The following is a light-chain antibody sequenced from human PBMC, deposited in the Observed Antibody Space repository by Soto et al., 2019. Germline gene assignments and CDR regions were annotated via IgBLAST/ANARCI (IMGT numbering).Light chain of an antibody. CDR2: SNN. CDR3: ATWDDSLKGYV. J-gene: IGLJ1*01. V-gene: IGLV1-44*01. CDR1: SSNIGSST. Sequence: QSELTQPPSASGTPGQRVTISCSGSSSNIGSSTVTWYQQLPGAAPTVLIHSNNQRPSGVPDRFSGSKSGTSASLAISGLQSDDEADYYCATWDDSLKGYVFGTGTKLTVL.